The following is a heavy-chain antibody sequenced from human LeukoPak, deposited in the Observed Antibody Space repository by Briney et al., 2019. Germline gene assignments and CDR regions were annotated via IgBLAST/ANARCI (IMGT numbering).Heavy chain of an antibody. CDR3: ARDQGIAAAGVFDS. Sequence: ASVKVSCKASGGTFSNFATSWVRQAPGQGLEWMGRIMPILDIVNLAQMFQGRVTITADKSTTTAYMELNSLRSDDTAVYYCARDQGIAAAGVFDSWGQGTLVTVSS. CDR2: IMPILDIV. D-gene: IGHD6-13*01. CDR1: GGTFSNFA. J-gene: IGHJ4*02. V-gene: IGHV1-69*10.